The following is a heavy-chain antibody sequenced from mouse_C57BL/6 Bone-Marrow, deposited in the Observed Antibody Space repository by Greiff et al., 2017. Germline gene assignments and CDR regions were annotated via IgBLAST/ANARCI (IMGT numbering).Heavy chain of an antibody. CDR3: ARGSTMITAAWFAY. J-gene: IGHJ3*01. CDR2: ISDGGSYT. D-gene: IGHD2-4*01. V-gene: IGHV5-4*03. Sequence: EVKLMESGGGLVKPGGSLKLSCAASGFTFSSYAMSWVRQTPEKRLEWVATISDGGSYTYYPDNVKGRFTISRDNAKNNLYLQMSHLKSEDTAMYYCARGSTMITAAWFAYWGQGTLVTVSA. CDR1: GFTFSSYA.